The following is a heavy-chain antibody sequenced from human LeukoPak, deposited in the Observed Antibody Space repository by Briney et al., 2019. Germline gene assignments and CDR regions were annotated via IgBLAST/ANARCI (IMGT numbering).Heavy chain of an antibody. CDR1: GGSISSDY. V-gene: IGHV4-59*01. Sequence: NPSETLSLTCSVSGGSISSDYWTWVRQPPGKGLEWIGYIYYSGSTNYNPSLKSRVTISLDTSKNQFSPKLSSVTAADTAVYYCARESPYDGAFDIWGQGTVVTVSS. CDR3: ARESPYDGAFDI. D-gene: IGHD5-12*01. J-gene: IGHJ3*02. CDR2: IYYSGST.